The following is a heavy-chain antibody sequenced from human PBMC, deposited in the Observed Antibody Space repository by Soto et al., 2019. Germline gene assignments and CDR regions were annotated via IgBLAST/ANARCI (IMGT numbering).Heavy chain of an antibody. Sequence: QIRLVQSGSEVKKPGASVKVSCKASGYTFSNYGISWVRQAPGQGLEWMGWISTNNGNTYYSQKVQGRVTMTTDTSTSTAYMELKSLRSDDTGVYYCVSDSSGYRVLFDYWGQGSLITVSS. V-gene: IGHV1-18*01. J-gene: IGHJ4*02. CDR3: VSDSSGYRVLFDY. CDR2: ISTNNGNT. D-gene: IGHD3-22*01. CDR1: GYTFSNYG.